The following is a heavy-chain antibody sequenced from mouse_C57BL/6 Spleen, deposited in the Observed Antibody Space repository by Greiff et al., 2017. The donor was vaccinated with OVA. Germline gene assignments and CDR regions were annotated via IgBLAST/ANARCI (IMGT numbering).Heavy chain of an antibody. CDR2: IYPGGGYT. CDR3: ARKGDYDGGVYYYAMDY. D-gene: IGHD2-4*01. J-gene: IGHJ4*01. CDR1: GYTFTNYW. V-gene: IGHV1-63*01. Sequence: VKLQESGAELVRPGTSVKMSCKASGYTFTNYWIGWAKQRPGHGLEWIGDIYPGGGYTNYNEKFKGKATLTADKSSSTAYMQFSSLTSEDSAIYYCARKGDYDGGVYYYAMDYWGQGTSVTVSS.